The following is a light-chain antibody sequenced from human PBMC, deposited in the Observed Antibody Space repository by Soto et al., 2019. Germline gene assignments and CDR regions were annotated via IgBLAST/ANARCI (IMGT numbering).Light chain of an antibody. CDR3: QQYVSSPIT. CDR2: GAS. J-gene: IGKJ5*01. V-gene: IGKV3-20*01. CDR1: ESVSNNY. Sequence: EIVLTQSPGTLSLSPGERATLSCRASESVSNNYLAWYQQKPGQAPRLLIYGASNRATGIPDRFSGSGSGTDFTLTISRLEPEDFAVYYCQQYVSSPITFGQGTRREIK.